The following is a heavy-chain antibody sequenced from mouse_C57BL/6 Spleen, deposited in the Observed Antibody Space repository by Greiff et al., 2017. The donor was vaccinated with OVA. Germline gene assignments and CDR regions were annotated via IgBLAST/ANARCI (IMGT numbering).Heavy chain of an antibody. J-gene: IGHJ2*01. D-gene: IGHD3-2*02. CDR3: ASAQATEYYFDY. CDR2: IYPGDGDT. CDR1: GYAFSSSW. V-gene: IGHV1-82*01. Sequence: VQLQQSGPELVKPGASVKISCKASGYAFSSSWMNWVKQRPGKGLEWIGRIYPGDGDTNYNGKFKGKATLTADKSSSTAYMQLSSLTSEDSAVYFCASAQATEYYFDYWGQGTTLTVSS.